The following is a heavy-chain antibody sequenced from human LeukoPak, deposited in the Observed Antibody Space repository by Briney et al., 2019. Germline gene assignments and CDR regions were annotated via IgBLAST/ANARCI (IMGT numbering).Heavy chain of an antibody. D-gene: IGHD2-21*02. J-gene: IGHJ3*02. CDR1: GGSISSSSYY. CDR2: IYYSGST. CDR3: ARQPYCGGDCSSGAFDI. V-gene: IGHV4-61*05. Sequence: SETLSLTCTVSGGSISSSSYYWGWIRQPPGKGLEWIGYIYYSGSTNYNPSLKSRVTISVDTSKNQFSLKLSSVTAADTAVYYCARQPYCGGDCSSGAFDIWGQGTMVTVSS.